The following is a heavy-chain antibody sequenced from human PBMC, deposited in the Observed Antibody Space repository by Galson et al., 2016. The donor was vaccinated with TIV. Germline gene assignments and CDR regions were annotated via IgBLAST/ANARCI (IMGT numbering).Heavy chain of an antibody. J-gene: IGHJ4*02. Sequence: SLRLSCAASGFTSSRFWMTWVRQTSLRGLEWVANINQDGSEKHYVDPVKGRFTISRDNAKNSLYLQMHSLRVEDTAVYFCARALGYAEDIWGQGTLVTVSS. V-gene: IGHV3-7*01. CDR3: ARALGYAEDI. CDR1: GFTSSRFW. CDR2: INQDGSEK. D-gene: IGHD5-12*01.